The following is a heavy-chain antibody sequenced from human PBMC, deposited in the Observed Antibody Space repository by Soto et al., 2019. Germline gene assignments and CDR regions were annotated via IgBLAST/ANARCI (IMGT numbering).Heavy chain of an antibody. CDR3: SRDRMITFGGVIAHYYFDY. Sequence: QVQLQESGPGLVKPSGTLSLTCAVSSGSISSSNWWSWVRQPPGKGLEWIGEIYHSGSTNYNPSLQRRVPIAVAKDKNQFSLKLRSVTAADTAVYYCSRDRMITFGGVIAHYYFDYWGQGTLVTVSS. D-gene: IGHD3-16*02. CDR1: SGSISSSNW. V-gene: IGHV4-4*02. CDR2: IYHSGST. J-gene: IGHJ4*02.